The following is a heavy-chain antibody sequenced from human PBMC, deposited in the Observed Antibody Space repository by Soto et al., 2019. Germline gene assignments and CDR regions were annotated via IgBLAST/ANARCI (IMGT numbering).Heavy chain of an antibody. CDR1: GFTFRNYA. D-gene: IGHD3-3*01. Sequence: EVQLLESGGGLVQPGGSLRLSCAASGFTFRNYAMSWVRQAPGKGLEWVSAITGSVGTTYYADSVKGRFTISRDNSRNMLHLQMNSLRAEDTGVYSCANDPKDFWGGDIARDREYVPGVRPPDYWGQGTLVTVSS. V-gene: IGHV3-23*01. CDR3: ANDPKDFWGGDIARDREYVPGVRPPDY. CDR2: ITGSVGTT. J-gene: IGHJ4*02.